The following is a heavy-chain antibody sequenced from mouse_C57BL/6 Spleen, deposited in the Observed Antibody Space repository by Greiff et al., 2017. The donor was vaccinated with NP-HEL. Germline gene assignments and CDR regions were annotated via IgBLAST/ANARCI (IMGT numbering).Heavy chain of an antibody. CDR1: GYTFTSYW. CDR2: IYPGSGST. J-gene: IGHJ4*01. V-gene: IGHV1-55*01. Sequence: VQLQQPGAELVKPGASVKMSCKASGYTFTSYWITWVKQRPGQGLEWIGDIYPGSGSTNYNEKFKSKATLTVDTSSSTAYMQLSSLTSEDSAVYYCARYYYGSDYAMDYWGQGTSVTVSS. CDR3: ARYYYGSDYAMDY. D-gene: IGHD1-1*01.